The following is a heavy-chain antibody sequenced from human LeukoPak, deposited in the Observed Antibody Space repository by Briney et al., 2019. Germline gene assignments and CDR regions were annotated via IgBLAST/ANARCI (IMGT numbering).Heavy chain of an antibody. D-gene: IGHD4-23*01. Sequence: GGSLRLSCAASGFTFSSYEMNWVRQAPGKGLEWLSYISSSGSTIYYAYPVKGRFTISRDNAKSSLYLQMNSLRAEDTAVYYCARSGTVVRSIDYWGQGALVTVSS. CDR2: ISSSGSTI. J-gene: IGHJ4*02. V-gene: IGHV3-48*03. CDR1: GFTFSSYE. CDR3: ARSGTVVRSIDY.